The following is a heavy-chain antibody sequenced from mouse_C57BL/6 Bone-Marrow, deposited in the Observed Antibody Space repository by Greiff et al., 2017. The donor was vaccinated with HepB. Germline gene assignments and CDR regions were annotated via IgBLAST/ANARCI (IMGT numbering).Heavy chain of an antibody. CDR2: IYPGSGST. CDR3: ARGIYYEYGGYDYAMDY. J-gene: IGHJ4*01. D-gene: IGHD2-4*01. CDR1: GYTFTSYW. V-gene: IGHV1-55*01. Sequence: QVQLQQPGAELVKPGASVKMSCKASGYTFTSYWITWVKQRPGQGLEWIGDIYPGSGSTNYNEKFKSKATLTVDTSSSTAYMQLSSLTSEDSAVYYCARGIYYEYGGYDYAMDYWGQGTSVTVSS.